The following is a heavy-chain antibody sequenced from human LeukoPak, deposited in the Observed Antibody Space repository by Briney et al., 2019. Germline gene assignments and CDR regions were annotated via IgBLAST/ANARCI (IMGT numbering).Heavy chain of an antibody. V-gene: IGHV4-39*01. J-gene: IGHJ4*02. Sequence: SETLSLTCTVSGGSISSTGYYWGWIRQPPGKGLEWIGSIYRSGSAYYKPSLTSRVTMSVDTSKNQFSLKLSSVTASDTAVYHCARHRGYSYGYLDYWGQGTLVTVSS. D-gene: IGHD5-18*01. CDR2: IYRSGSA. CDR3: ARHRGYSYGYLDY. CDR1: GGSISSTGYY.